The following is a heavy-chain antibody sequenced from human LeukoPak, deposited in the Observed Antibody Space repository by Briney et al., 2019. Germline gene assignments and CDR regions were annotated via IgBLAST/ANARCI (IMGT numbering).Heavy chain of an antibody. Sequence: SETLSLTCAVSGGSISSSNWWSWVRQPPGKGLEWIGEIYHSGSTNYNPSLKSRVTISVDKSKNQFSLKLSSVTAADTAVYNCARGSGSYYNFWFDPWGQGTLVTVSS. CDR3: ARGSGSYYNFWFDP. D-gene: IGHD3-10*01. J-gene: IGHJ5*02. CDR2: IYHSGST. V-gene: IGHV4-4*02. CDR1: GGSISSSNW.